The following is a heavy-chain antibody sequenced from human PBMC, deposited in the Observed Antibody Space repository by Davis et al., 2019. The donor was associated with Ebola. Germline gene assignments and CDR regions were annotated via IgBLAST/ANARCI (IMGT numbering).Heavy chain of an antibody. CDR2: IIPILGLA. V-gene: IGHV1-69*10. CDR3: ARPDYYGSGRPPYGMDV. J-gene: IGHJ6*02. D-gene: IGHD3-10*01. CDR1: GGTFSSYA. Sequence: SVKVSCKASGGTFSSYAISWLRQAPGQGLEWMGRIIPILGLANYAQKFQGRVTITADKSASTAYMELSSLRSEDTAVYYCARPDYYGSGRPPYGMDVWGQGTTVTVSS.